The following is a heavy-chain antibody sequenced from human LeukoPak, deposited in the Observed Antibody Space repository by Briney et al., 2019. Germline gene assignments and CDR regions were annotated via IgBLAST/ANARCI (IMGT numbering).Heavy chain of an antibody. Sequence: GGSLRLSCAASGFTFSSYAISWVRQAPGKGLEWVAAISGSGGSTYYADSVKGRFTISRDTSKNTLYLQMNSLRAEDTAVYFCAKEEWLGKMNFFDYWGQGTLVTVSS. CDR3: AKEEWLGKMNFFDY. V-gene: IGHV3-23*01. CDR1: GFTFSSYA. J-gene: IGHJ4*02. D-gene: IGHD6-19*01. CDR2: ISGSGGST.